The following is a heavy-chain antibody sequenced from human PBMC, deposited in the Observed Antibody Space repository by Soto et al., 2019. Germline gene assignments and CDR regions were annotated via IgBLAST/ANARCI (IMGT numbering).Heavy chain of an antibody. CDR3: ARDTFEYSSSSDPYNWFDP. D-gene: IGHD6-6*01. J-gene: IGHJ5*02. CDR2: IIPIFGTA. Sequence: SVKVSCKASGGTFSSYAISWVRRAPGQGLEWMGGIIPIFGTANYAQKFQGRVTITADESTSTAYMELSSLRSEDTAVYYCARDTFEYSSSSDPYNWFDPWGQGTLVTVSS. CDR1: GGTFSSYA. V-gene: IGHV1-69*13.